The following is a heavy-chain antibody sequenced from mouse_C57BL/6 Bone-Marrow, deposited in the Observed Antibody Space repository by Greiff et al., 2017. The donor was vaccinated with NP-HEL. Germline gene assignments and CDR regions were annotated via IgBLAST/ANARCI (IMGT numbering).Heavy chain of an antibody. CDR3: AIPLRGDYAMDY. J-gene: IGHJ4*01. CDR2: IYPGSGNT. CDR1: GYTFTDYY. D-gene: IGHD1-1*01. V-gene: IGHV1-76*01. Sequence: QVHVKQSGAELVRPGASVKLSCKASGYTFTDYYINWVKQRPGQGLEWIARIYPGSGNTYYNEKFKGKATLTAEKSSSTAYMQLSSLTSEDSAVYFCAIPLRGDYAMDYWGQGTSVTVSS.